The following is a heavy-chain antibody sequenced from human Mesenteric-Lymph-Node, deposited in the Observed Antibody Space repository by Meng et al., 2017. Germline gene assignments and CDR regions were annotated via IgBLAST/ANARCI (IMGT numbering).Heavy chain of an antibody. D-gene: IGHD6-19*01. V-gene: IGHV3-30*18. CDR2: ISYDGSNK. J-gene: IGHJ6*02. CDR1: GFTFSSHW. CDR3: AKDLNSVAGTVYYYYYGMDV. Sequence: GGSLRLSCVASGFTFSSHWMTWVRQAPGKGLEWVAVISYDGSNKYYADSVKGRFTISRDNSKNTLYLQMNSLRAEDTAVYYCAKDLNSVAGTVYYYYYGMDVWGQGTTVTVSS.